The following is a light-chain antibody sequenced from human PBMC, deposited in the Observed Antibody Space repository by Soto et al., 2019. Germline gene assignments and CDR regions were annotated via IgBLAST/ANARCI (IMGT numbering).Light chain of an antibody. V-gene: IGKV2-28*01. CDR1: QSLLHNNGYNY. CDR3: MQALQISYT. CDR2: MGS. J-gene: IGKJ2*01. Sequence: DIEMTQSPLSLPVTPGEPASISCRSSQSLLHNNGYNYLDWYLQKPGQSPQLLIYMGSSRASGVPDRFSGSGSGIDFTLKISRVEAEDVGVYYCMQALQISYTFGQGTKLEIK.